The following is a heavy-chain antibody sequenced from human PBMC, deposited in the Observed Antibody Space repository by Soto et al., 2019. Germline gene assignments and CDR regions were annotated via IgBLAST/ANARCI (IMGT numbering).Heavy chain of an antibody. Sequence: ASVKVSCKASGYSFINFDISWMRQAAGQGPEWLGWMNPGSGKTGYTSKFQGRVAMARDASTATSHLDLTSLTSDDTAVYYCARMASAGTLNWFDPWGPGTLVTVSS. CDR2: MNPGSGKT. CDR1: GYSFINFD. CDR3: ARMASAGTLNWFDP. V-gene: IGHV1-8*02. J-gene: IGHJ5*02. D-gene: IGHD6-13*01.